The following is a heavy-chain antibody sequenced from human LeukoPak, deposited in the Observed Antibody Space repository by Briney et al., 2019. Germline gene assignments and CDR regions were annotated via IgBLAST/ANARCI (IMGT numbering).Heavy chain of an antibody. CDR3: AKGRLRQVGAFDI. CDR1: GFTFSSYA. J-gene: IGHJ3*02. Sequence: GGSLRLSCAASGFTFSSYAMSWVRQAPGKGLEWVSAISGSGGSTYYADSVKGRFTISRDNSKNTLYLQMDSLRAEDTAVYYCAKGRLRQVGAFDIWGQGTMVTVSS. V-gene: IGHV3-23*01. D-gene: IGHD6-25*01. CDR2: ISGSGGST.